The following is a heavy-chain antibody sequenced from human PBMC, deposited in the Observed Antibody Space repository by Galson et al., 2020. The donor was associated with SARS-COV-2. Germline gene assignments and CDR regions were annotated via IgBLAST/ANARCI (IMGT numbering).Heavy chain of an antibody. Sequence: GSLRLSCAVSGFTFSSYTMNWVRQAPGKGLEWVSAISSNSDYIYYADSVKGRFTISRDNGKNSLYLQMNSLRAEDTAVYYCARDASWAMFGMDVWGQGTTVTVSS. CDR3: ARDASWAMFGMDV. V-gene: IGHV3-21*01. CDR2: ISSNSDYI. D-gene: IGHD1-26*01. CDR1: GFTFSSYT. J-gene: IGHJ6*02.